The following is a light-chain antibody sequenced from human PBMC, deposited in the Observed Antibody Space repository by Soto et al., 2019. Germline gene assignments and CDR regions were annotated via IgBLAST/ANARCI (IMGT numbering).Light chain of an antibody. J-gene: IGLJ2*01. CDR2: EVS. Sequence: QPVLTQPASVSGSPGQSITISCPGTSSDVGSYDLVSWYQQHPDKAPKLLLFEVSKRPSGVSIRFSGSKSGNTASLTISGLQPEDEADYYCCSYATPRLFGGGTKLTVL. CDR3: CSYATPRL. V-gene: IGLV2-23*02. CDR1: SSDVGSYDL.